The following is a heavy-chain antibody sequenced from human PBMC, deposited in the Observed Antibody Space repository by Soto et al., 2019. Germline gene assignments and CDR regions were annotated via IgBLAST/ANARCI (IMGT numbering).Heavy chain of an antibody. D-gene: IGHD6-13*01. CDR1: GDSISNYY. CDR2: VSSTGSS. J-gene: IGHJ5*02. V-gene: IGHV4-4*07. CDR3: ARGVPAAGTDWFDP. Sequence: TSETLSLTCTVSGDSISNYYWNWIRQSAEKRLEWIGRVSSTGSSYYNPSLKSRVTISVDTSKNQVSLNLTSVTAADTAVYYCARGVPAAGTDWFDPWGQGTLVTVSS.